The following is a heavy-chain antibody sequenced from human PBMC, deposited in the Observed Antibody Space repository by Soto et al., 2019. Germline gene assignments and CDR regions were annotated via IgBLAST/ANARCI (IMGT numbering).Heavy chain of an antibody. CDR3: APSYKNSAYYLFDY. V-gene: IGHV2-5*02. D-gene: IGHD3-22*01. J-gene: IGHJ4*02. Sequence: QITLKESGPTLVKPTQTLTLTCTFSGFSLSTSGVAVGWIRQPPGKALEWLALIYWDDDKRYSPSLKGRLTITKDTSKNQVVLTVTNMDPVDTATYYCAPSYKNSAYYLFDYWGQGTLVTVSS. CDR2: IYWDDDK. CDR1: GFSLSTSGVA.